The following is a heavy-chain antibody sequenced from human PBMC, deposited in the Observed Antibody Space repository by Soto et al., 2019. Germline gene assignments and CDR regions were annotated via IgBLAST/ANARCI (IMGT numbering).Heavy chain of an antibody. CDR2: IHHSGST. J-gene: IGHJ6*02. D-gene: IGHD3-10*01. CDR3: ARQGFGQLHGLVDV. V-gene: IGHV4-59*08. Sequence: PSVTLSLTCSVSGGSITSHYCSWFRQPPGKGLEWIGYIHHSGSTSYNPSLKSRVTMSVDTSKNHFSLKVNSVTAADTALYYCARQGFGQLHGLVDVWGPGTTVTVSS. CDR1: GGSITSHY.